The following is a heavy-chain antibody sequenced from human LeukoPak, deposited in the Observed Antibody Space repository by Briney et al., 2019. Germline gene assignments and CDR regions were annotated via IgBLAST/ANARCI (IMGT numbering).Heavy chain of an antibody. CDR2: IYYSGTT. D-gene: IGHD1-7*01. CDR1: GGSISSGDYY. CDR3: ARGALGNYFDP. V-gene: IGHV4-31*03. Sequence: PSETLSLTCTVSGGSISSGDYYWSWIRHHPGKGLEWIGNIYYSGTTYYNPSLKRRGAMSLDTSKSQFSLKMSSVTAADTAVYYCARGALGNYFDPWGQGTLVTVSS. J-gene: IGHJ5*02.